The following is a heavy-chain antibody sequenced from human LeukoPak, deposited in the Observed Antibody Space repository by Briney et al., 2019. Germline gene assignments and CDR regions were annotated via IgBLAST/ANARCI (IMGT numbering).Heavy chain of an antibody. V-gene: IGHV1-18*01. CDR1: GYTLTSYG. CDR3: ARVSSGQWLVLGFDP. CDR2: ISAYNGNT. D-gene: IGHD6-19*01. J-gene: IGHJ5*02. Sequence: ASVKVSCKASGYTLTSYGISWVRQAPGQGLEWMGWISAYNGNTNYAQKLQGRVTMTTDTSTSTAYMELRSLRSDDTAVYYCARVSSGQWLVLGFDPWGQGTLVTVSS.